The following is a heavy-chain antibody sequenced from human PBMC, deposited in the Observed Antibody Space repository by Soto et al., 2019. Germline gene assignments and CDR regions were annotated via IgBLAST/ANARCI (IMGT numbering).Heavy chain of an antibody. CDR3: AMVDVYVTPSPQDV. CDR1: GYSFTRYG. Sequence: QVQLVQSGAEVKNPGASVKVSCKASGYSFTRYGIGWARQAPGQGLEGMGWINAYNGNTNYAQNLQGRLTLTTDTSTTPAYMELRSLRSNDTAIYYCAMVDVYVTPSPQDVWGQGTTVTVSS. J-gene: IGHJ6*02. V-gene: IGHV1-18*01. D-gene: IGHD3-16*01. CDR2: INAYNGNT.